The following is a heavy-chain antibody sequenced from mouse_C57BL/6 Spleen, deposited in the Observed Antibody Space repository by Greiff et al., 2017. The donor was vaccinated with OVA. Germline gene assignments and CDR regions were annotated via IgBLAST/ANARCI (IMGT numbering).Heavy chain of an antibody. Sequence: PAQSLEWLGVIWSGGSTDYNAAFISRLSISKNNSKSQVFFKMNSLQADDTAIYYCAKRGGYYDYDDWYFDVWGTGTTVTVSS. V-gene: IGHV2-4*01. CDR3: AKRGGYYDYDDWYFDV. J-gene: IGHJ1*03. CDR2: IWSGGST. D-gene: IGHD2-4*01.